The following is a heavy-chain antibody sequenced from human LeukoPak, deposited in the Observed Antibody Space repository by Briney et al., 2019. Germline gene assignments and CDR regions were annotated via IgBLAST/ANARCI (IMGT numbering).Heavy chain of an antibody. D-gene: IGHD6-13*01. CDR3: ARENSYIAAAGTGWFDP. CDR1: GYTFTSYG. J-gene: IGHJ5*02. CDR2: ISAYNGNT. V-gene: IGHV1-18*01. Sequence: GASVKVSCKASGYTFTSYGISWVRQAPGQGLEWMGWISAYNGNTNYAQKLQGRVTMTTDTSTSTAYMEVRSLRSDDTAVYYCARENSYIAAAGTGWFDPWGQGTLVTVSS.